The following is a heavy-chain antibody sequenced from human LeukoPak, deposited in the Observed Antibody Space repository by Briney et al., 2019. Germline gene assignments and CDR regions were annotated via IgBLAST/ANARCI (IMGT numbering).Heavy chain of an antibody. Sequence: GGSLRLSCAASGFTFSSYAMHWVRQAPGKGLEWVTIISYDGSNKYYADSVKGRFTISRDNSKNTLYLQMNSLRTEDTAVYYCARGDKQLVFNQNKGGFDPWGQGTLVTVSS. J-gene: IGHJ5*02. V-gene: IGHV3-30*04. CDR1: GFTFSSYA. CDR3: ARGDKQLVFNQNKGGFDP. CDR2: ISYDGSNK. D-gene: IGHD6-13*01.